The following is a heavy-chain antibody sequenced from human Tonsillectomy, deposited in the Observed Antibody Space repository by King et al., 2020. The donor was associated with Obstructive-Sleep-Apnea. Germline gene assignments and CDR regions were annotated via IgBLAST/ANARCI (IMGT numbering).Heavy chain of an antibody. CDR1: GFSISTSGMC. CDR3: ARILDYGDYGELGYYFDY. CDR2: TDWYDDK. V-gene: IGHV2-70*11. J-gene: IGHJ4*02. D-gene: IGHD4-17*01. Sequence: TLKESGPALVKPTQTLTLTCTFSGFSISTSGMCVGWIRHPPGKALELLARTDWYDDKYYSTSLTTRLTTSNDTSKNQVVLTMTNMDPVDTATYYCARILDYGDYGELGYYFDYWGQGTLVTVSS.